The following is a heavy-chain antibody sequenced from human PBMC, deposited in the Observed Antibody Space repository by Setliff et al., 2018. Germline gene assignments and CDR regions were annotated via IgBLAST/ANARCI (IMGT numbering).Heavy chain of an antibody. V-gene: IGHV3-7*01. Sequence: PGGSLRLSCTASEFTFSSYAMSWVRQAPGKGLEWVANIKQDGSEKYYVDSVKGRFIISRDNAKNSLYLQLNSLRAEDTAVYYCARLALTGYDSSGYYYALDYYYYMDVWGKGTTVTVSS. CDR1: EFTFSSYA. D-gene: IGHD3-22*01. J-gene: IGHJ6*03. CDR2: IKQDGSEK. CDR3: ARLALTGYDSSGYYYALDYYYYMDV.